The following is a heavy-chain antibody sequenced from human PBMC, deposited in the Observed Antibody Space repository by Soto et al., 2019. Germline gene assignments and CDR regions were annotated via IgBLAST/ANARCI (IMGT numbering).Heavy chain of an antibody. Sequence: GGSLRLSCAASGFTFSSYAMSWVRQAPGKGLEWVSAISGSGGSTYYADSVKGRFTISRDNSKNALYLQMNGLRAEDTAVYYCAKSQQWLSRGVTRFDPWGQGTLVTVSS. V-gene: IGHV3-23*01. J-gene: IGHJ5*02. CDR1: GFTFSSYA. D-gene: IGHD6-19*01. CDR3: AKSQQWLSRGVTRFDP. CDR2: ISGSGGST.